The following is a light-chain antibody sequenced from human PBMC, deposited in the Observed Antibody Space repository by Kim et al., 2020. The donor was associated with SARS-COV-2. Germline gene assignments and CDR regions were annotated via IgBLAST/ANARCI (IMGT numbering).Light chain of an antibody. J-gene: IGKJ1*01. CDR2: GAS. CDR3: QQYGNSPRT. V-gene: IGKV3-20*01. Sequence: SPGQRATLSCRASQTISNFYLAWYQHKPGQTPRLLIYGASNRATGIPDRFSGSGSGTDFTLTISRLEPEDFVVYYCQQYGNSPRTFGQGTKVDIK. CDR1: QTISNFY.